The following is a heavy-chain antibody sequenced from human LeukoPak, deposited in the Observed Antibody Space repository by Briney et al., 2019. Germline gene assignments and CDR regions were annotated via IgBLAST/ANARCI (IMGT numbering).Heavy chain of an antibody. CDR1: GGSFSGYY. D-gene: IGHD3-3*01. CDR2: INHSGST. V-gene: IGHV4-34*01. CDR3: ARDSLERSYYDFWSGYYVGAFDI. Sequence: SETLSLTCAVYGGSFSGYYWSWIRQPPGKGLEWIGEINHSGSTNYNPSLKSRVTISVDTSKNQFSLKLSSVTAADTAVYYCARDSLERSYYDFWSGYYVGAFDIWGQGTMVTVSS. J-gene: IGHJ3*02.